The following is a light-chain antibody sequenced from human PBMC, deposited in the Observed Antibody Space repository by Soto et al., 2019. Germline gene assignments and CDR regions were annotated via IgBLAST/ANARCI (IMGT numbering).Light chain of an antibody. V-gene: IGLV2-14*03. CDR3: SSYTSTMTNV. Sequence: LTQPGSVSWSTGQSITISCTGTSSDVGGFNSVSWYQLRPGTAPKLILYDVVDRPSGVSYRFSGSKSGNTASLTISGLQAADEADYFCSSYTSTMTNVFGSGTKVTVL. J-gene: IGLJ1*01. CDR1: SSDVGGFNS. CDR2: DVV.